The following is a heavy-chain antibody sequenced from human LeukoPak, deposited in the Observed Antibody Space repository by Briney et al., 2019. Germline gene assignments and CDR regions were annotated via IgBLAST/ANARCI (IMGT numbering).Heavy chain of an antibody. Sequence: PGGSLRLSCSASGFTFSSYAMHWVRPAPGKGLEYVSAISRNGGSTYYADSVKGRFTISRDNSKNTLYLQMSSLRAEDTAVYYCVKALAGYCSGGSCYYFDYWGQGTLVTVSS. CDR3: VKALAGYCSGGSCYYFDY. V-gene: IGHV3-64D*06. J-gene: IGHJ4*02. CDR2: ISRNGGST. CDR1: GFTFSSYA. D-gene: IGHD2-15*01.